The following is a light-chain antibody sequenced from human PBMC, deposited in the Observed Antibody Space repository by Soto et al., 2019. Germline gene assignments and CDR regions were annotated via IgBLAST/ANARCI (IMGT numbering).Light chain of an antibody. V-gene: IGKV3-11*01. J-gene: IGKJ4*01. CDR1: QSVSNY. CDR3: QQRSSWPLLT. Sequence: EIVWTQSPATLSLSPVERATLSCRASQSVSNYLAWFQQKPCQAPRLLIYDASNRATGIPARFSGSGSGTDFTLTISSLEPEDFAVYYCQQRSSWPLLTFGGGTKVEI. CDR2: DAS.